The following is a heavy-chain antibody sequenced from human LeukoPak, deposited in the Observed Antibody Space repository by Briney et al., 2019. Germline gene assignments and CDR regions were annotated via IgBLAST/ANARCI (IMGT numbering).Heavy chain of an antibody. Sequence: QTGGSLRLSCAASGFTFSSYSMNWVRQAPGKGLEWVSVIYSGGSTYYADSVKGRFTISRDNSKNTLYLQMNSLRAEDTAVYYCAREQRPYGMDVWGQGTTVTVSS. D-gene: IGHD6-25*01. CDR3: AREQRPYGMDV. CDR2: IYSGGST. J-gene: IGHJ6*02. V-gene: IGHV3-53*01. CDR1: GFTFSSYS.